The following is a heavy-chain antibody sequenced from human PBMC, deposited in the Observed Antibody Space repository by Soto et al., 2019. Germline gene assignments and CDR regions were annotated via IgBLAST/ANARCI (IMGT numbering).Heavy chain of an antibody. Sequence: GESWKIACKGSGYSFTSYWIGWVRQMPGKGLEWMGIIYPGDSDTRYSASFQGQVTISADKSISTAYLQRSSLKASDTAMYYWARLGASIAAQYGMDVWGQGTPVTVSS. J-gene: IGHJ6*02. CDR1: GYSFTSYW. V-gene: IGHV5-51*01. D-gene: IGHD6-6*01. CDR2: IYPGDSDT. CDR3: ARLGASIAAQYGMDV.